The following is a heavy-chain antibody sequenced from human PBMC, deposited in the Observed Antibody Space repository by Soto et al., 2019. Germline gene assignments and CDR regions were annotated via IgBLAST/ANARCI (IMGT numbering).Heavy chain of an antibody. V-gene: IGHV3-30-3*01. J-gene: IGHJ6*02. CDR3: ARGDGPHYFYGMDV. CDR2: MSYDGSNN. Sequence: QVQLVESGGGVVQPGRSLRLSCAASGLTFSSNAMNWVRQAPGKGLEWVAVMSYDGSNNFYADSVKGRFTISRDNSKNTLFLQMSSLRAEDTAVYYCARGDGPHYFYGMDVWGQGTTVTVSS. CDR1: GLTFSSNA.